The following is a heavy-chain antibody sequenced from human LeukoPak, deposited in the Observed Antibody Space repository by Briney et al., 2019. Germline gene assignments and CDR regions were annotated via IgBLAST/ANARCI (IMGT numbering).Heavy chain of an antibody. D-gene: IGHD3-3*01. Sequence: GGSLRLSCAASGFTFSNAWMSWVRQAPGKGLEWVGRIKSKTDGGTTDYAAPVKGRFTISRDDSKNTLYLQMNSLKTEDTAVYYCTTRVQYYDFWSGYYRYLVGDNHWGQGTLVTVSS. CDR3: TTRVQYYDFWSGYYRYLVGDNH. J-gene: IGHJ5*02. CDR1: GFTFSNAW. CDR2: IKSKTDGGTT. V-gene: IGHV3-15*01.